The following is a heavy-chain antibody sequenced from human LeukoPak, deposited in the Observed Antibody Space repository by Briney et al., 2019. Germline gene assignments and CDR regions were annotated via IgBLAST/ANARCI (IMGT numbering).Heavy chain of an antibody. CDR3: AKRLQWLLEISYAFDI. Sequence: GGSLRLSCAASGFTFSSYAMSWVRQAPGKGLEWVSAISGSGGSRYYADSVKGRFTISRDNSKNTLYLQMNSLRAEDTAVYYCAKRLQWLLEISYAFDIWGQGTMVTVSS. J-gene: IGHJ3*02. D-gene: IGHD3-22*01. CDR2: ISGSGGSR. V-gene: IGHV3-23*01. CDR1: GFTFSSYA.